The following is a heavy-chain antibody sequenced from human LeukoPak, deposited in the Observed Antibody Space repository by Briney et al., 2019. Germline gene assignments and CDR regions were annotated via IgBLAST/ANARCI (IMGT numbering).Heavy chain of an antibody. CDR3: ARSRYSYEVLFDY. Sequence: KPGGSLILSCAASGFIFSDYYMSWIRQAPGKGLEWLSYISSSGDTIYYADSVKGRFTISRDNAKKSLYLQMNSLRAGDTAVYYCARSRYSYEVLFDYWGQGTLVTVSS. CDR2: ISSSGDTI. J-gene: IGHJ4*02. V-gene: IGHV3-11*01. CDR1: GFIFSDYY. D-gene: IGHD5-18*01.